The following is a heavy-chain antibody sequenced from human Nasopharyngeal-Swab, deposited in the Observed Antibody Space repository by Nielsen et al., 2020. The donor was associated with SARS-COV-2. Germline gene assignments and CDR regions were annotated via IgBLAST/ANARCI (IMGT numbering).Heavy chain of an antibody. CDR3: ARVVRIRFLEWSRYYGMDV. CDR1: GLTFSKAC. V-gene: IGHV4-4*02. J-gene: IGHJ6*02. Sequence: GSLRLSCAASGLTFSKACMNWIRQPPGKGLEWIGEIYHSGSTNYNPSLKSRVTISVDKSKNQFSLKLSSVTAADTAVYYCARVVRIRFLEWSRYYGMDVWGQGTTVTVSS. D-gene: IGHD3-3*01. CDR2: IYHSGST.